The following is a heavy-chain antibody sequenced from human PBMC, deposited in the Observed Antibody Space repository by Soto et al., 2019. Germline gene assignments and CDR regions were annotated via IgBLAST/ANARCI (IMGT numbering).Heavy chain of an antibody. CDR2: INPSGGST. D-gene: IGHD1-26*01. CDR3: AGDHHSGSLDY. J-gene: IGHJ4*02. V-gene: IGHV1-46*01. CDR1: GYTFTSYY. Sequence: QVQLVQSGAEVKKPGASVKVSSKASGYTFTSYYMHWVRQAPGQGLGWMGIINPSGGSTSYAPKFQGRVTMTRDTYTSTVYMELSSMRAEDTAVYYCAGDHHSGSLDYWGQGTLVTVSS.